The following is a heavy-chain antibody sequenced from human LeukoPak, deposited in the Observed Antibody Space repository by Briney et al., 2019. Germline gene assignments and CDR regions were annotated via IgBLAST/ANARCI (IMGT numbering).Heavy chain of an antibody. CDR2: INPNSGGT. CDR1: GYTFTGYY. V-gene: IGHV1-2*06. J-gene: IGHJ4*02. D-gene: IGHD3-22*01. CDR3: ARCRNYYDSQFPDY. Sequence: ASVRVSCKASGYTFTGYYIHWVRQAPGQGLEWMGRINPNSGGTNYAQKFQGGVTMTRDTSISTAYMELSRLRSDDTAVYYCARCRNYYDSQFPDYWGQGTLVTVSS.